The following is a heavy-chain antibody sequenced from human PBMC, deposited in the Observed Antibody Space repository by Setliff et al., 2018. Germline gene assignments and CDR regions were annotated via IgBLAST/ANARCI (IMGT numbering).Heavy chain of an antibody. J-gene: IGHJ4*02. V-gene: IGHV4-4*02. CDR3: ARLPNYVWGSPVDY. CDR2: T. Sequence: SETLSLTCAVSGVSINSLTWWSWVRQTPGKGFEWIGRTFYNPSLKSRVTISVDTSKNQFSLTLSSVTAADTAVYYCARLPNYVWGSPVDYWGQGTLVTVSS. D-gene: IGHD3-16*01. CDR1: GVSINSLTW.